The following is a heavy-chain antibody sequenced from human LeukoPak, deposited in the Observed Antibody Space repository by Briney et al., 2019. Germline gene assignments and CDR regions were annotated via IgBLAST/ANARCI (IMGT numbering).Heavy chain of an antibody. J-gene: IGHJ4*02. CDR3: AKGLHYYDSSYADY. CDR1: GLTFSSYD. Sequence: GGSLRLSCAAFGLTFSSYDMSWVRQAPGKGLEWVSSFSGRGGGTFYTDSVKGRFTISRDNSKNTLYLQMNSLRAEDTAVYYCAKGLHYYDSSYADYWGQGTLVTVSS. D-gene: IGHD3-22*01. V-gene: IGHV3-23*01. CDR2: FSGRGGGT.